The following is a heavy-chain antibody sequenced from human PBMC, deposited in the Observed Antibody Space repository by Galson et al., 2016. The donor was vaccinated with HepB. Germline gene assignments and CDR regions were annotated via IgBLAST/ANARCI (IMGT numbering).Heavy chain of an antibody. D-gene: IGHD3-10*01. J-gene: IGHJ3*02. CDR1: GYTFTGYY. CDR2: INPNSGVT. Sequence: SVKVSCKASGYTFTGYYMHWVRPAPGQGLEWMGWINPNSGVTNYAQKFQGRVTMTGDTSISTAYMELSRLRSDDTAFYYCARVPYYYHGGSHFYPSAFDIWGQGTMVTVSS. CDR3: ARVPYYYHGGSHFYPSAFDI. V-gene: IGHV1-2*02.